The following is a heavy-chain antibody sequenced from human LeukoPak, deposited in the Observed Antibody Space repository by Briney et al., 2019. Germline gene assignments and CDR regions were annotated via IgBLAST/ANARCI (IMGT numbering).Heavy chain of an antibody. Sequence: ASVKVSCKASGYTFTGYYMHWVRQPPGQGLEWMGWINPNSGGTNYAQKFQGRVTMTRDTSISTAYLELSRLRCDDTAVYYCARKISDGTFDYWGQGTLVTVSS. D-gene: IGHD5-18*01. CDR1: GYTFTGYY. CDR2: INPNSGGT. CDR3: ARKISDGTFDY. V-gene: IGHV1-2*02. J-gene: IGHJ4*02.